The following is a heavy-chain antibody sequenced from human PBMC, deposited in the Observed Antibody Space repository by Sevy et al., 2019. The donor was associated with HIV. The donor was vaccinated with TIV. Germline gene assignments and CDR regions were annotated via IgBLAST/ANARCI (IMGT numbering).Heavy chain of an antibody. Sequence: ASVKVSCKASGYTFTSYGISWVRQAPGQGLEWMGWISAYNGNTNYAQKLQGRVTMTTDTSTSTAYMELRSLRSDDTAVYYCARAPYSGSYYYYYYGMDVWGQWTTVTVSS. CDR1: GYTFTSYG. J-gene: IGHJ6*02. D-gene: IGHD1-26*01. CDR3: ARAPYSGSYYYYYYGMDV. V-gene: IGHV1-18*01. CDR2: ISAYNGNT.